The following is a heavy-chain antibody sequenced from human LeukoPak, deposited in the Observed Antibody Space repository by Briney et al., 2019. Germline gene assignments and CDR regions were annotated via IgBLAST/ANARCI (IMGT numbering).Heavy chain of an antibody. J-gene: IGHJ4*02. D-gene: IGHD6-13*01. CDR2: IYYSGST. CDR1: GGSISSYY. V-gene: IGHV4-59*08. Sequence: SETLSLTCTVSGGSISSYYWSWIRQPPGKGLEWIGYIYYSGSTNYNPSLKSRVTISVDTSKNQFSLKLSSVTAADTAVYYCARVWVAAAGTIDYWGQGTLVTVSS. CDR3: ARVWVAAAGTIDY.